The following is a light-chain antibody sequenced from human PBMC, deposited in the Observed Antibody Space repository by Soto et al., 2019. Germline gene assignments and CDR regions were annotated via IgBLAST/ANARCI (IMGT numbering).Light chain of an antibody. J-gene: IGKJ4*01. CDR1: QSVSSSY. CDR3: QQYGTP. CDR2: GAS. V-gene: IGKV3-20*01. Sequence: EIVLTQSPGTLSLSPGERATLPCRASQSVSSSYLAWYQQKPGQAPRLLIYGASSRATGIPDRFSGSGSGTDFTLTISRLEPEDFAVYYCQQYGTPFGGGTKVDI.